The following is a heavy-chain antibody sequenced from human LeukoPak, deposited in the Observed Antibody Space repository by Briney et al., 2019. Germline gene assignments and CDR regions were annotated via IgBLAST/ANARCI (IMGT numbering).Heavy chain of an antibody. D-gene: IGHD3-9*01. CDR1: GGSVSSGSYY. V-gene: IGHV4-61*01. CDR2: IYYSGST. J-gene: IGHJ4*02. CDR3: ARAPRYYDILTGYQTPFDY. Sequence: PSETLSLTCTVSGGSVSSGSYYWSWIRQPPGKGLEWIGYIYYSGSTNYSPSLKSRVTISVDTSKNQFSLKLSSVTAADTAVYYCARAPRYYDILTGYQTPFDYWGQGTLVTVSS.